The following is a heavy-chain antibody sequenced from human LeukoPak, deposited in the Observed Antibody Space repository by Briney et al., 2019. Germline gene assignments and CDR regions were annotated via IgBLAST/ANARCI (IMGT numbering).Heavy chain of an antibody. CDR2: IYTSGST. V-gene: IGHV4-61*02. CDR1: GGSISSGSYY. CDR3: AAYSRSDAFDI. Sequence: SGTLSPTCTVSGGSISSGSYYWSWIRQPAGKGLEWIGRIYTSGSTNYNPSLKSRVTISVDTSKNQFSLKLSSVTAADTAVYYCAAYSRSDAFDIWGQGTMVTVSS. D-gene: IGHD6-13*01. J-gene: IGHJ3*02.